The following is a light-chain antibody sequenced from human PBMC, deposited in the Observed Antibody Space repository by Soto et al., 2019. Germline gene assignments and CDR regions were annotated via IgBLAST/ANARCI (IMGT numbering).Light chain of an antibody. J-gene: IGLJ1*01. V-gene: IGLV2-14*03. CDR3: SSYTSSGAYV. CDR1: SSDIGGYNY. CDR2: DVR. Sequence: QSALTQPASVSGSPGQSITISCTGTSSDIGGYNYVSWYQQHPGKAPKLMLYDVRNRPSGVSNRFSGSKSGNTASLTISGLQTEDEADYYCSSYTSSGAYVFGTGTKVTVL.